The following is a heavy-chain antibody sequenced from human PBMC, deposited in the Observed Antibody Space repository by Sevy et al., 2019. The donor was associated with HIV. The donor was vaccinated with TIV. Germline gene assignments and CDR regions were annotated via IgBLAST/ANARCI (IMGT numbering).Heavy chain of an antibody. Sequence: GGSLRLSCAASGFTFSSYGMHWVRQAPGKGLEWVAVIWYDGSNKYYADSVKGRFTISRDNSKNTLYLQMNSLRAEDTVVYYCAREQRDCSGGSCYGGWFDPWGQGTLVTVSS. CDR1: GFTFSSYG. CDR2: IWYDGSNK. V-gene: IGHV3-33*01. CDR3: AREQRDCSGGSCYGGWFDP. J-gene: IGHJ5*02. D-gene: IGHD2-15*01.